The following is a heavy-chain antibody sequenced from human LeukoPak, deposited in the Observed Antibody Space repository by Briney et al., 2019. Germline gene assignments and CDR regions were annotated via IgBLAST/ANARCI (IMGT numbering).Heavy chain of an antibody. CDR2: IIPIFGTA. V-gene: IGHV1-69*06. CDR1: GGTFSSYA. D-gene: IGHD3-10*01. Sequence: ASVKVSCKASGGTFSSYAISWVRQAPGQGLEWMGGIIPIFGTANYAQKFQGRVTMTEDTSTDTAYMELSSLRSEDTAVYYCATDGQGYYGSGSTRNFDYWGQGTLVTVSS. CDR3: ATDGQGYYGSGSTRNFDY. J-gene: IGHJ4*02.